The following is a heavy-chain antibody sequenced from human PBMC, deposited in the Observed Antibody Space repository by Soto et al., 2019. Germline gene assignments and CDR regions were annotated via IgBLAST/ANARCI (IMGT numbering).Heavy chain of an antibody. J-gene: IGHJ6*02. CDR1: GGTFSSYA. CDR3: AKNYGDYDKGNYYYDMDV. D-gene: IGHD4-17*01. CDR2: IIPIFGTV. Sequence: SVKVSCKASGGTFSSYAISWVRQAPGQGLEWMGGIIPIFGTVNYTQKFQGRVTITADESTSTAYMELSSLRSEDTAVYYCAKNYGDYDKGNYYYDMDVWGQGTTVTVSS. V-gene: IGHV1-69*13.